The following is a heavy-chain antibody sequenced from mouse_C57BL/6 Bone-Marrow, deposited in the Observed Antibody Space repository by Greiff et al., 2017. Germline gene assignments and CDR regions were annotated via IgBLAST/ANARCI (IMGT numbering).Heavy chain of an antibody. CDR2: ISGGGGNT. V-gene: IGHV5-9*01. D-gene: IGHD1-1*01. CDR3: ARRYYGSSWFAY. J-gene: IGHJ3*01. Sequence: EVKLVESGGGLVKPGGSLKLSCAASGFTFSSYTMSWVRQTPEKRLEWVATISGGGGNTDYPDSVKGRFTISRDNAKNTLYLQMGSLRSEDTALYYCARRYYGSSWFAYWGQGTLVTVSA. CDR1: GFTFSSYT.